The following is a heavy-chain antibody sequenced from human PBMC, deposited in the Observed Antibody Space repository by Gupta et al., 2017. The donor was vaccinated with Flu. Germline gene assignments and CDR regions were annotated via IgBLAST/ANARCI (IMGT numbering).Heavy chain of an antibody. CDR2: ISLDGNER. CDR1: G. CDR3: ATGPYSYGPKYGLDV. V-gene: IGHV3-30*03. D-gene: IGHD3-16*01. Sequence: GMHGVRQAPGKGREWEALISLDGNERLYADSVKGRFTSSRDNSKKTLFLEMQNLRSDDTAVYYCATGPYSYGPKYGLDVWGQGTTVTVSS. J-gene: IGHJ6*02.